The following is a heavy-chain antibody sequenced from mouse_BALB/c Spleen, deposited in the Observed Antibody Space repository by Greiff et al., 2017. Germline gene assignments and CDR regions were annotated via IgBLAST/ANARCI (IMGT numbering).Heavy chain of an antibody. CDR3: ARGDGFSMDY. CDR1: GYAFTNYL. CDR2: INPGSGGT. Sequence: VQLQQSGAELVRPGTSVKVSCKASGYAFTNYLIEWVKQRPGQGLEWIGVINPGSGGTNYNEKFKGKATLTADKSSSTAYMQLSSLTSDDSAVYFCARGDGFSMDYWGQGTSVTVSS. J-gene: IGHJ4*01. V-gene: IGHV1-54*01. D-gene: IGHD2-3*01.